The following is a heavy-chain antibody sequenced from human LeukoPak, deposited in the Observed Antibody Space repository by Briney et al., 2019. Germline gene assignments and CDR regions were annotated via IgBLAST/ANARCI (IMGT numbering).Heavy chain of an antibody. CDR1: GFTFSSYA. V-gene: IGHV3-23*01. J-gene: IGHJ4*02. CDR2: ISGSGGST. D-gene: IGHD6-6*01. CDR3: HTAGGEQLVRRRDRGGFDY. Sequence: PGGSLRLSCAASGFTFSSYAMSWVRQAPGKGLEWVSAISGSGGSTYYADSVKGRFAISRDNSKNTLYLQMNSLRAEDTAVYYCHTAGGEQLVRRRDRGGFDYWGQGTLVTVSS.